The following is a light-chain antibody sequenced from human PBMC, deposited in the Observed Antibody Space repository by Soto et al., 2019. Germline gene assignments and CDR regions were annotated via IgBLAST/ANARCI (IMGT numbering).Light chain of an antibody. CDR1: SSDVGGYNY. CDR2: EVS. V-gene: IGLV2-14*01. Sequence: QSALTQPASVSGSPGQSITISCTGTSSDVGGYNYVSWYQQHPGKAPKLMISEVSHRPSGVSTRFSGSKSGNTASLTISGLQAEDEADYYCSSYTTSGTYVFGDGTKVTVL. J-gene: IGLJ1*01. CDR3: SSYTTSGTYV.